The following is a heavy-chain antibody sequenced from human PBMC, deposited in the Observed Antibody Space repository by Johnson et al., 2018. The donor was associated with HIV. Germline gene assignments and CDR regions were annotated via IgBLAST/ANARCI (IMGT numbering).Heavy chain of an antibody. CDR2: ISYDGINK. CDR1: GFTFSSYG. J-gene: IGHJ3*02. V-gene: IGHV3-30*03. CDR3: AREGTILQCLEWSRGAFDI. Sequence: QVQLVESGGGVVQPGRSLRLSCAASGFTFSSYGMHWVRQAPGKGLEWVAVISYDGINKYYADSVKGRFTISRDNSKNKLYLQMNSLRAEDTAVYYCAREGTILQCLEWSRGAFDIWGQGTLVTVSS. D-gene: IGHD3-3*01.